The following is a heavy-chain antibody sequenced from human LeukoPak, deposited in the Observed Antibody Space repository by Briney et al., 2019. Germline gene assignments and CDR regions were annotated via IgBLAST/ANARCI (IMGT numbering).Heavy chain of an antibody. CDR3: SRGSGWLPVY. CDR2: ISAGTI. CDR1: GFTFGDYL. Sequence: PGGSLRLSCTASGFTFGDYLMSWFRQAPGKGLEWIGFISAGTIEYAASVKGRFTISRDDSTSIAYLQMNSLTTEDTAVYYCSRGSGWLPVYWGQGTLVTVSS. V-gene: IGHV3-49*03. D-gene: IGHD6-19*01. J-gene: IGHJ4*02.